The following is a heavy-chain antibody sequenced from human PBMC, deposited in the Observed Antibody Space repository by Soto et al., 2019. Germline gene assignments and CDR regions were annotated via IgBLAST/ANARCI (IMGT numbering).Heavy chain of an antibody. J-gene: IGHJ4*02. D-gene: IGHD4-17*01. CDR1: GYNFNIYW. V-gene: IGHV5-51*01. Sequence: GESLKISCMGSGYNFNIYWIAWVRQMPGKGLEWMGVIYPGDSDTRCSPSFQGQVTISVDKSISTAYLQWASLKASDTAIYYCARQDGDGLYYFDYWGQGTLVTVSS. CDR2: IYPGDSDT. CDR3: ARQDGDGLYYFDY.